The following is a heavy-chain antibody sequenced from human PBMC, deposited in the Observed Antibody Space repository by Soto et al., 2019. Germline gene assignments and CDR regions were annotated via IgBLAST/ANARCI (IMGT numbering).Heavy chain of an antibody. CDR2: VDASGNT. CDR3: ARDVGGSVVPHWFVP. V-gene: IGHV4-4*07. Sequence: QVQLQESGPGLVKASETLSLSCTVSGHSISADYWSWIRQPAGKRLEWIGRVDASGNTNYNPSLKSRVTMSVDTSKNQFFLKVRSVTAADTAMYFCARDVGGSVVPHWFVPLGQGALVTVSS. D-gene: IGHD3-22*01. CDR1: GHSISADY. J-gene: IGHJ5*02.